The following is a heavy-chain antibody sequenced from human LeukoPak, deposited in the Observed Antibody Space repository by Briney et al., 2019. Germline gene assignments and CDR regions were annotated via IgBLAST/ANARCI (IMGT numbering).Heavy chain of an antibody. CDR1: GFTFSSYG. Sequence: GGSLRLSCAASGFTFSSYGMHWVRQAPGKGLNWISSISGSGYSTFYSESVKGRFTISRDNSKNSVYLQMSNLTAGDTAVYFCATDSSSWNIFDNWGQGTLVTVSS. V-gene: IGHV3-23*01. J-gene: IGHJ5*02. CDR3: ATDSSSWNIFDN. D-gene: IGHD2-15*01. CDR2: ISGSGYST.